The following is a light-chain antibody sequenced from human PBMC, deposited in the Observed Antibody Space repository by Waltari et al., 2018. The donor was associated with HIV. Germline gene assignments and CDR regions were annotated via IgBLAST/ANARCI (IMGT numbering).Light chain of an antibody. CDR1: SSNIGSYT. CDR2: RNS. CDR3: AAWDDSLNGYV. Sequence: QSVLTQPPSASGTPGHRVTISCSGSSSNIGSYTVNWYQHLPATAPKLLIFRNSQRPSGAPDRCSASKSGTSASLAISGLQSEDEADYYCAAWDDSLNGYVFGTGTRVTVL. V-gene: IGLV1-44*01. J-gene: IGLJ1*01.